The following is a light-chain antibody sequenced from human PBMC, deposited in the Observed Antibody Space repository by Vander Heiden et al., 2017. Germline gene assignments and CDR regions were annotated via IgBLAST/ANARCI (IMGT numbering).Light chain of an antibody. CDR2: GAS. V-gene: IGKV1-9*01. CDR3: QHLTHSRRT. Sequence: IQLTQSPSYLSASLRHRVTLTCRANPGIVCSLSWSRQKPSQAPKLLIYGASTALSGVPSRFTASLSGRDFTLTIRSLQPEDFATDYGQHLTHSRRTFGQGTQVEIK. CDR1: PGIVCS. J-gene: IGKJ5*01.